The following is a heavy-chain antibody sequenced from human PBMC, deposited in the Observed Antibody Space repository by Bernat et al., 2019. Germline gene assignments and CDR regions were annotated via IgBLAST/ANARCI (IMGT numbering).Heavy chain of an antibody. CDR2: ISYDGSNK. CDR3: AKDPGDPEYYYYMDV. CDR1: GFTFSSYG. Sequence: QVQLVESGGGVVQPGRSLRLSCAASGFTFSSYGMHWVRQAPGKGLEWVAVISYDGSNKYYADSVKGRFTISRENSKNTLYLQMNSLRAEDTAVYYCAKDPGDPEYYYYMDVWGKGTTVTVSS. D-gene: IGHD1-1*01. J-gene: IGHJ6*03. V-gene: IGHV3-30*18.